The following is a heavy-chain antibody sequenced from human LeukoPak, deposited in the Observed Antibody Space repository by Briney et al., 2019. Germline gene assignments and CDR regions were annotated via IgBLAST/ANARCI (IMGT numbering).Heavy chain of an antibody. D-gene: IGHD2-21*02. CDR1: GGTFSSYA. Sequence: ASVKVSCKASGGTFSSYAISWVRQAPGQGLEWMGRIIPILGIASCAQKFQGRVTITADKSTSTAYMELSSLRSEDSAVYYCARLVVTAIPVLDSWGLGTLVTVSS. V-gene: IGHV1-69*04. CDR2: IIPILGIA. J-gene: IGHJ4*02. CDR3: ARLVVTAIPVLDS.